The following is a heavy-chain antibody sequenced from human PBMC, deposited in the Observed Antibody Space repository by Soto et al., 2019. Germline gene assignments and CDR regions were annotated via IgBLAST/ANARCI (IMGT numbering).Heavy chain of an antibody. CDR1: GFTFDDYA. D-gene: IGHD6-6*01. J-gene: IGHJ4*02. Sequence: GGSLRLSCAASGFTFDDYAMHWVRQAPGKGLEWVSGISWNSGSIGYADSVKGRFTISRDNAKNSLYLQMNSLRAEDTALYYCAKSWGRLVGSSLFDYWGQGTLVTVSS. CDR3: AKSWGRLVGSSLFDY. V-gene: IGHV3-9*01. CDR2: ISWNSGSI.